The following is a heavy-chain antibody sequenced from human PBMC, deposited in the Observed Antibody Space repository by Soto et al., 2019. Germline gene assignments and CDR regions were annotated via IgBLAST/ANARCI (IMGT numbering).Heavy chain of an antibody. Sequence: QVQLLESGPGLVKPSQALCLTCTVSGGSISSGNYYWSWIRQPPGKGLEWIGFISYSGSTYYSTSLKSRVTISVDTSKSQFSLNLSFVTAADTSVYYCATMGTPATGLYFFDYWGQGSLVTVSS. D-gene: IGHD2-15*01. V-gene: IGHV4-30-4*01. J-gene: IGHJ4*02. CDR2: ISYSGST. CDR3: ATMGTPATGLYFFDY. CDR1: GGSISSGNYY.